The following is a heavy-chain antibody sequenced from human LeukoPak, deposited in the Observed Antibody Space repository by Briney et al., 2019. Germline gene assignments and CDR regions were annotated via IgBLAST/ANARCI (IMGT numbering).Heavy chain of an antibody. CDR3: AKDRLQYYDYVWGSYCYSGNWFDP. J-gene: IGHJ5*02. V-gene: IGHV3-23*01. CDR2: ISGSGGST. CDR1: GFTFSSYA. D-gene: IGHD3-16*02. Sequence: GGSLRLSCAASGFTFSSYAMSWVRQAPGKGLEWVSAISGSGGSTYYADSVKGRFTISRDNSKNTLYLQMNSLRAEDTAVYYCAKDRLQYYDYVWGSYCYSGNWFDPWGQGTLVTVSS.